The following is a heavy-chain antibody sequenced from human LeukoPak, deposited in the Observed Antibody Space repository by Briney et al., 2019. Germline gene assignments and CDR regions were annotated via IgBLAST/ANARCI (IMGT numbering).Heavy chain of an antibody. CDR3: AKPLHTVTTNSVYYYMDV. CDR2: INHSGST. Sequence: SETLSLTCAVYGGSFSGYYWSWLRQPPGKGLEWIGEINHSGSTNYNPSLKSRVTISVDTSKNQFSLKLSSVTAADTAVYYCAKPLHTVTTNSVYYYMDVWGKGTTVTVSS. CDR1: GGSFSGYY. V-gene: IGHV4-34*01. D-gene: IGHD4-17*01. J-gene: IGHJ6*03.